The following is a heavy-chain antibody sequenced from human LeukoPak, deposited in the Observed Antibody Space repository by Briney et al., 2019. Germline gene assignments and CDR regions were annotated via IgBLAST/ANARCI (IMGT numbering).Heavy chain of an antibody. J-gene: IGHJ4*02. D-gene: IGHD3-10*01. CDR1: GFSFSDYY. CDR3: ARVYYGSGSPRHFDY. CDR2: ISSRGTTI. V-gene: IGHV3-11*01. Sequence: GGPLRLSCAASGFSFSDYYVSWIRQAPGKGLECVSYISSRGTTIYYADSVKGRFTISRDNAKNSLYLQMSSLRAEDTAVYYCARVYYGSGSPRHFDYWGQGTLVTVSS.